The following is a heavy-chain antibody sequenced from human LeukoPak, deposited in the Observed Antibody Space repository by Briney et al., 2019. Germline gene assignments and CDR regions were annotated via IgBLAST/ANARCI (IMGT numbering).Heavy chain of an antibody. D-gene: IGHD3-10*01. CDR1: GFTFSSYG. V-gene: IGHV3-30*02. CDR3: AKDPIRGVRPYYFSS. CDR2: IHYDGSNK. J-gene: IGHJ4*02. Sequence: GGSLRLSCAASGFTFSSYGMQWVRQAPGKGLEWVAFIHYDGSNKYYANSVKGRFTISRDNSKNALYLHMNSLRAEDTAVYYCAKDPIRGVRPYYFSSWGQGTLVTVSS.